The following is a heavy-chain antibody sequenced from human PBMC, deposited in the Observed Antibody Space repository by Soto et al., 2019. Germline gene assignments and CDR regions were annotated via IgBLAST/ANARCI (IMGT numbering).Heavy chain of an antibody. CDR3: ATWHEREHAYDV. CDR2: LYDLDDS. CDR1: GFTISGKKY. V-gene: IGHV3-53*01. D-gene: IGHD1-1*01. J-gene: IGHJ3*01. Sequence: DVQLVESGGGLIQPGESLRLSCAAFGFTISGKKYVAWVRQAPGKGLEWASALYDLDDSFYAASVKGRFTTSSDSSKTTVYLQMNDLRPDDTAVYYCATWHEREHAYDVWGQGTTVTVSS.